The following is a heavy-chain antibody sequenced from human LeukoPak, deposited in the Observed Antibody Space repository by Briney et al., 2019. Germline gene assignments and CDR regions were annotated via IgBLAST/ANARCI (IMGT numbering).Heavy chain of an antibody. CDR1: GGSFSGYY. CDR2: INHSGST. J-gene: IGHJ4*02. V-gene: IGHV4-34*01. D-gene: IGHD3-22*01. Sequence: PSETLSLTCAVYGGSFSGYYWSWIRQPPGKGLEWIGEINHSGSTNYNPPLKSRVTISVDTSKNQFSLKLSSVTAADTAVYYCARGEAYYYDSSGSQWYFDYWGQGTLVTVSS. CDR3: ARGEAYYYDSSGSQWYFDY.